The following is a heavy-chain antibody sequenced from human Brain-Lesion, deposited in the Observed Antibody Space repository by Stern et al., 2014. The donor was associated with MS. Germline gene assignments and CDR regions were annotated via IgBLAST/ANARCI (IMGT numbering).Heavy chain of an antibody. CDR2: IYYSGNT. Sequence: QVQLVESGPGLVKPSETLSLTCTVAGGSFSSTSYAWAWIRPPPGKGLEWIGTIYYSGNTYYSPSLKSRLTISLDTSQNQFSLPRRSVTAADTAVYYCAGEEDIRYCSGGSCTGNWFDPWGQGTLVTVSS. D-gene: IGHD2-15*01. V-gene: IGHV4-39*01. CDR3: AGEEDIRYCSGGSCTGNWFDP. J-gene: IGHJ5*02. CDR1: GGSFSSTSYA.